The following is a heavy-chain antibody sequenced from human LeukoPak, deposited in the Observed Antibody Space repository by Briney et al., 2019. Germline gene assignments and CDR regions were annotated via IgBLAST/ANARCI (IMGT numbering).Heavy chain of an antibody. J-gene: IGHJ4*02. CDR1: GFTFSNYA. CDR3: AKDPGGYNYAYFDY. V-gene: IGHV3-23*01. CDR2: IGVSAGRT. D-gene: IGHD5-24*01. Sequence: GGSLRLSCAASGFTFSNYAMSWVRQAPGKGLEWVSGIGVSAGRTYYADSVKGRFTISRDNSKSTLYLQMNSLRAEDTAIYYCAKDPGGYNYAYFDYWGQGTLVTVSS.